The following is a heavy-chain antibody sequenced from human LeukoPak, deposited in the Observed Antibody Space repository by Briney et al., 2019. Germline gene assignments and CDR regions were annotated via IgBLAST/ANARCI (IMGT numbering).Heavy chain of an antibody. J-gene: IGHJ4*02. CDR2: ISAYNGNT. Sequence: APVKVSCKASGYTFTSYGISWVRQAPGQGLEWMGWISAYNGNTNYAQKFQGRVTMTRDTSISTAYMELSRLRSDDTAVYYCARGVLRYFDWSPYFDYWGQGTLVTVSS. CDR1: GYTFTSYG. V-gene: IGHV1-18*01. CDR3: ARGVLRYFDWSPYFDY. D-gene: IGHD3-9*01.